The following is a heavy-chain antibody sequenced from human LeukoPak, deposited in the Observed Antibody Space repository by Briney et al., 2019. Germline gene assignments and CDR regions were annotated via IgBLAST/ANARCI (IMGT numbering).Heavy chain of an antibody. CDR1: EFTFSSYS. V-gene: IGHV3-21*01. J-gene: IGHJ4*02. CDR2: ISSSSTYI. Sequence: PGGSLRLSCAASEFTFSSYSMNWVRQAPGKGLEWVSSISSSSTYIYYADSVKGRLTISRDNAKNSLYLQMNSLRAEDTAVYYCARAGYSYGPRGFDYWGQGTLVTVSS. D-gene: IGHD5-18*01. CDR3: ARAGYSYGPRGFDY.